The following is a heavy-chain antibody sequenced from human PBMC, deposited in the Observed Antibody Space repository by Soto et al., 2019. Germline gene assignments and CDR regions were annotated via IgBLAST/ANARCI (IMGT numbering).Heavy chain of an antibody. D-gene: IGHD1-26*01. CDR2: IYYSGST. J-gene: IGHJ5*02. CDR3: ARVVGKNYFEP. V-gene: IGHV4-30-4*01. CDR1: GGSISSGHYY. Sequence: LSLTRTLSGGSISSGHYYLGWIRQPPGKGLEWIGYIYYSGSTYYNPSLKSRVTISVDTSKNHFSLKLSSVTAADTAVYYCARVVGKNYFEPWGQGTLVTVSS.